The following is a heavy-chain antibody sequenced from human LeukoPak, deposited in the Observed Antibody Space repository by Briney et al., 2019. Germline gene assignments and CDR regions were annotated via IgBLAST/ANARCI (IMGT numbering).Heavy chain of an antibody. CDR3: ARASYLWNDDLPSDV. J-gene: IGHJ3*01. V-gene: IGHV3-74*01. Sequence: GGSLRLSCAASEFTFSNYWMHWVRQPPGKGLVWVSRINTDGRTTYYAGSVKGRFTISRDNAKNTLYLQLNSLRAEDTAVYYCARASYLWNDDLPSDVWGQGTMVTVSS. CDR1: EFTFSNYW. CDR2: INTDGRTT. D-gene: IGHD1-1*01.